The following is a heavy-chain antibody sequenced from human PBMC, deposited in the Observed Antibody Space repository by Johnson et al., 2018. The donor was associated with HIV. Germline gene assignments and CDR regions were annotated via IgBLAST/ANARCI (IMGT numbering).Heavy chain of an antibody. CDR1: GFPFSTYT. CDR2: ISYDGSKK. V-gene: IGHV3-30*04. J-gene: IGHJ3*02. D-gene: IGHD6-6*01. CDR3: ARDLGDSSSSWRELSAFDI. Sequence: QVHLVESGKGVVPPGRSQRLSCAASGFPFSTYTMHWVRQAPGRALEWVALISYDGSKKYYGDSVKGRFTISRDTSKNTLYLQMNSLRAEDTAVYYCARDLGDSSSSWRELSAFDIWGQGTMVTVSS.